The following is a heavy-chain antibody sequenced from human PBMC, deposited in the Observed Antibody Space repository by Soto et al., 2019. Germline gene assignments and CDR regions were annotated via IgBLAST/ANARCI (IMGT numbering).Heavy chain of an antibody. CDR3: ARGRDGYNSYYFDY. V-gene: IGHV3-53*04. CDR2: IYSGGST. Sequence: EVPLVESGGGLVQPGGSLRLSCAASGFTVSSNYMSWVRQAPGKGLEWVSVIYSGGSTYYADSVKGRFTISRHNSKNTLYLQMNSLRAEDTAVYYCARGRDGYNSYYFDYWGQGTLVTVSS. J-gene: IGHJ4*02. D-gene: IGHD5-12*01. CDR1: GFTVSSNY.